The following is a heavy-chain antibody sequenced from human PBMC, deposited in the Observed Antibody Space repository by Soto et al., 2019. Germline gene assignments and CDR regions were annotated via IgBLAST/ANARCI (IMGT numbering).Heavy chain of an antibody. V-gene: IGHV4-61*08. J-gene: IGHJ5*02. Sequence: SETLSLTCIVSGGSVSIGGYYWSWIRQSPGKGLEWIGFIHYSGSTTYNPSLKSRVTIAVDTSKGQFSLKINSVTAADTALYYCARFDNTGSRWFDPWGQGSLVTVSS. CDR1: GGSVSIGGYY. CDR2: IHYSGST. D-gene: IGHD7-27*01. CDR3: ARFDNTGSRWFDP.